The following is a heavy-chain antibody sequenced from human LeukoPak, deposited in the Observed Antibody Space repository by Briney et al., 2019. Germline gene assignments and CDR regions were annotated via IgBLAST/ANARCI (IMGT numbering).Heavy chain of an antibody. J-gene: IGHJ4*02. CDR2: IRYDGSNK. Sequence: GGSLRLSCAASGFTFSSYGMHWVRQAPGKGLEWVAFIRYDGSNKYYADSVKGRFTISRDNSKNTLYLQMNSLRAEDTAVYYCAKDVRYYYGSGSRGDDYWGQGTLVTVSS. CDR3: AKDVRYYYGSGSRGDDY. D-gene: IGHD3-10*01. CDR1: GFTFSSYG. V-gene: IGHV3-30*02.